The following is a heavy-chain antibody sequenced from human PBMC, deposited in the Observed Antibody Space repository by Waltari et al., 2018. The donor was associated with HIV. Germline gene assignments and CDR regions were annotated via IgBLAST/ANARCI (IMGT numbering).Heavy chain of an antibody. CDR3: ARNMVTTRQYDY. V-gene: IGHV1-8*01. Sequence: QVQPVQSGSEVKKPGASVKVSCQASGYTSTSYDLNWVRQATGQGLEWMGWMNLNSGNTGYAQKFQGRVTMTRNTSISTAYMELSSLISEDTAVYYCARNMVTTRQYDYWGQGSLVTVSS. J-gene: IGHJ4*02. CDR1: GYTSTSYD. CDR2: MNLNSGNT. D-gene: IGHD4-17*01.